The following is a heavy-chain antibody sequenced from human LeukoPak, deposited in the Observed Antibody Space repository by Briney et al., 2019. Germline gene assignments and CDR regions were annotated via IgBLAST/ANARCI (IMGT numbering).Heavy chain of an antibody. V-gene: IGHV3-23*01. J-gene: IGHJ6*02. CDR3: ASEVPTPYYYYYGMDV. CDR2: ISGSGGST. Sequence: GGSLRLSCAASGFTFSSYAMSWVRQAPGKGLEWVSAISGSGGSTYYADSVKGRFTISRDNSKNTLYLQMNSLRAEDTAVYYCASEVPTPYYYYYGMDVWGQGTTVTVSS. D-gene: IGHD4/OR15-4a*01. CDR1: GFTFSSYA.